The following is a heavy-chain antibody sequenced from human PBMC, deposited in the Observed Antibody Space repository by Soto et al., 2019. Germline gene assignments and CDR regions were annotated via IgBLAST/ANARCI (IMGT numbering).Heavy chain of an antibody. CDR2: IWYDGSNK. Sequence: QVQLVESGGGVVQPGRSLRLSCAASGFTFSSYGMHWVRQAPGKGLEWVAVIWYDGSNKYYADSVKGRFTISRDNSKNTLYLQTNSLRAEDTAVYYCAREAGTTRYYGMDVWGQGTTVTVSS. V-gene: IGHV3-33*01. D-gene: IGHD1-7*01. CDR3: AREAGTTRYYGMDV. CDR1: GFTFSSYG. J-gene: IGHJ6*02.